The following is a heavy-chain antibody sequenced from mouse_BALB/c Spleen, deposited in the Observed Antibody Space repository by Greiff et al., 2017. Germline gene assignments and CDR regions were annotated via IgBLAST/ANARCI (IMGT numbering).Heavy chain of an antibody. J-gene: IGHJ1*01. Sequence: EVQGVESGGGLVKPGGSLKLSCAASGFAFSSYDMSWVRQTPEKRLEWVAYISSGGGSTYYPDTVKGRFTISRDNAKNTLYLQMSSLKSEDTAMYYCAITGTDWYFDVWGAGTTVTVSS. CDR2: ISSGGGST. CDR3: AITGTDWYFDV. V-gene: IGHV5-12-1*01. D-gene: IGHD4-1*01. CDR1: GFAFSSYD.